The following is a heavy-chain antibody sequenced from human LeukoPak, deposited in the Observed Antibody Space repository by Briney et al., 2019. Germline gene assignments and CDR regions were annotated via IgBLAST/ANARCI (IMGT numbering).Heavy chain of an antibody. Sequence: GESLKISCKGSGYSFTSYWIGWVRQMPGKGLEWMGIIYPGDSDTRYSPSFQGQVTISADKSISAAYLQWSSLKASDTAMYYCARRAPFEGWYFDLWGRGTLVTVSS. CDR3: ARRAPFEGWYFDL. V-gene: IGHV5-51*01. J-gene: IGHJ2*01. CDR2: IYPGDSDT. CDR1: GYSFTSYW.